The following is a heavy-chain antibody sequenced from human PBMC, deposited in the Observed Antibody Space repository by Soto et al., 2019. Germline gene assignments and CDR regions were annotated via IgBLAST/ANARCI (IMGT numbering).Heavy chain of an antibody. D-gene: IGHD3-3*01. CDR2: IYSSGST. CDR1: GGAISGYY. Sequence: PSETLSLICTVTGGAISGYYWTWIRQSDGEGLEWIGRIYSSGSTNYNPSLKSRVTISLDTSMNYFSLRLSSVTAADTAVYYCARVQRFSDWFDPWGQGTLVTVSS. J-gene: IGHJ5*02. CDR3: ARVQRFSDWFDP. V-gene: IGHV4-4*07.